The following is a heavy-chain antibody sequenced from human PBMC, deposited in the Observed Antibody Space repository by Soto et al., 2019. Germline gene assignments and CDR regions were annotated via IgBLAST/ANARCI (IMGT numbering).Heavy chain of an antibody. CDR3: ARMAYGEAAAGGENRYFDY. CDR1: GFSLSTSGMC. J-gene: IGHJ4*02. Sequence: SGPTLVNPTQTLTLTCTFSGFSLSTSGMCVSWIRQPPGKALEWLALIDWDDDKYYSTSLKTRLTNSKDTSKNQVVLTMTNMDPVDTATYYCARMAYGEAAAGGENRYFDYWGQGTLVTVSS. D-gene: IGHD6-13*01. V-gene: IGHV2-70*01. CDR2: IDWDDDK.